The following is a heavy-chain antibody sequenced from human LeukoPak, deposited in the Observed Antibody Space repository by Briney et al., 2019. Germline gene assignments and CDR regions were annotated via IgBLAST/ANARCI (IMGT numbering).Heavy chain of an antibody. CDR2: MNPNSGNA. CDR3: ARGLKARALRYFARKRLDP. CDR1: GYTFTSYD. Sequence: ASVKVSCKASGYTFTSYDINWVRQATGQGLEWMGWMNPNSGNAGYAQKFQGRVTRTRNTSISTAYMELSSLRSEDTAVYYCARGLKARALRYFARKRLDPWGQGTLVTVSS. D-gene: IGHD3-9*01. J-gene: IGHJ5*02. V-gene: IGHV1-8*01.